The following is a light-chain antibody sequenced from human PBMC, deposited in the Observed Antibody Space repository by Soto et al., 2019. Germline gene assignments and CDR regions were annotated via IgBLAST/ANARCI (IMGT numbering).Light chain of an antibody. CDR3: QQRSNWIT. CDR2: AAA. J-gene: IGKJ5*01. CDR1: QSVNNNY. V-gene: IGKV3D-20*02. Sequence: VLTQSPGTLSLSPGERATLSCRASQSVNNNYLAWYQQKPGQSPRLLIYAAATRATGVPARFSGSGSGTDFTLTISSLEPEDFAVYYCQQRSNWITFGQGTRLEIK.